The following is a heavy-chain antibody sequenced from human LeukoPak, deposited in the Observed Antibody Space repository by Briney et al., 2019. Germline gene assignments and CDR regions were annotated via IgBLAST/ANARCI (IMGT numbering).Heavy chain of an antibody. CDR3: AKDRIMVRGGGPHDAFDI. Sequence: QPGGSLRLSCAASGFTFSSYWMSWVRQAPGKGLEWVANIKQDGSEKYYVDSVKGRFTISRDNAKNSLYLQMNSLRAEDTAVYYCAKDRIMVRGGGPHDAFDIWGQGTVVTVSS. CDR1: GFTFSSYW. D-gene: IGHD3-10*01. CDR2: IKQDGSEK. V-gene: IGHV3-7*01. J-gene: IGHJ3*02.